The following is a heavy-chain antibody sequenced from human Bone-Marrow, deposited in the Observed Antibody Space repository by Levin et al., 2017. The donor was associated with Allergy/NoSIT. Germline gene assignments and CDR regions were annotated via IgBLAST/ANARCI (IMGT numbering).Heavy chain of an antibody. J-gene: IGHJ4*02. V-gene: IGHV3-53*01. D-gene: IGHD3-16*01. Sequence: GESLKISCAVSGFTVSNNYMSWVRQAPGKGLEWVSVIYSAGSTYHADPVRGRLTISRDNSKNTLFLQMNSLRADDTAVYYCARGGPYGYWGQGTLVTVSS. CDR2: IYSAGST. CDR1: GFTVSNNY. CDR3: ARGGPYGY.